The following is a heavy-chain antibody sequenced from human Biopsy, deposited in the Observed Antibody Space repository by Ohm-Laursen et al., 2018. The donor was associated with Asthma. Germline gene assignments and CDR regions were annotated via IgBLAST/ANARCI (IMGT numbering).Heavy chain of an antibody. J-gene: IGHJ4*02. V-gene: IGHV4-39*01. CDR1: GGSISSSSYY. Sequence: GTLSLTCSVSGGSISSSSYYWGWIRRPPGKGLEFIGTIYYSGSTYYNPSLKSRVTLSVDESKNQFSLKLTSVTAADTAVYYCVSPPGYWGQGTRVTVSS. CDR2: IYYSGST. CDR3: VSPPGY.